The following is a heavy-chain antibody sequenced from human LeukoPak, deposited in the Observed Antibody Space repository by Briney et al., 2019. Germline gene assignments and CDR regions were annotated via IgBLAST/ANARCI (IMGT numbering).Heavy chain of an antibody. CDR2: IKHDGSEK. CDR1: GFTFSSCW. V-gene: IGHV3-7*01. D-gene: IGHD6-19*01. Sequence: GGSLRLSCAASGFTFSSCWMSWVRQAPGKGLEWVANIKHDGSEKYYVDSVKGRFTISRDNAKNSLYLQMNSLRAEDTAVYYCARDRGQWLVSNYYYYGIDVWGQGTTVTVSS. CDR3: ARDRGQWLVSNYYYYGIDV. J-gene: IGHJ6*02.